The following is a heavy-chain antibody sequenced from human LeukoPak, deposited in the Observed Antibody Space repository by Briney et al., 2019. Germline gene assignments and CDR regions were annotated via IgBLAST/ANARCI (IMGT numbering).Heavy chain of an antibody. CDR2: INHSGST. V-gene: IGHV4-34*01. D-gene: IGHD6-19*01. CDR1: GGSFSGYY. Sequence: PSETLSLTCAVYGGSFSGYYWSWIRQPPGKGLEWIGEINHSGSTNYNPSLKSRVTISVDTSKNQFSLKLSSVTAADTVVYYCAKNPYSSGWYWFDPWGQGTLVTVSS. J-gene: IGHJ5*02. CDR3: AKNPYSSGWYWFDP.